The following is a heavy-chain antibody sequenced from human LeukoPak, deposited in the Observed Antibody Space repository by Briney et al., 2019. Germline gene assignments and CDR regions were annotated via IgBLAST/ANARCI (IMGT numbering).Heavy chain of an antibody. Sequence: SETLSLTCTVSGGSISSSNYYWGWIRQPPGKGLEWIGSIYYSGSTYYSPSLKSRVTISVDTSKNQFSLKLSSVTAADTAVYYCARAFTAVAVPNWFDPWGQGTLVTVSS. CDR2: IYYSGST. CDR1: GGSISSSNYY. CDR3: ARAFTAVAVPNWFDP. V-gene: IGHV4-39*07. J-gene: IGHJ5*02. D-gene: IGHD6-19*01.